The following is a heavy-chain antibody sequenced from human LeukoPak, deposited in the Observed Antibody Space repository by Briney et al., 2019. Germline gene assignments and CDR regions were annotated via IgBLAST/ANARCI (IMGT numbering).Heavy chain of an antibody. CDR3: ARDSSDAYNPEPGY. V-gene: IGHV3-48*02. CDR2: ISGMSSTI. Sequence: GGSLRLSCAASGFTFRSYSMNWVRQAPGKGLEWVSFISGMSSTIYYADSVKGRFTISRDNAKNSVYLQMDSLRDEDTAVYYCARDSSDAYNPEPGYWGQGTLVTVSS. J-gene: IGHJ4*02. D-gene: IGHD1-1*01. CDR1: GFTFRSYS.